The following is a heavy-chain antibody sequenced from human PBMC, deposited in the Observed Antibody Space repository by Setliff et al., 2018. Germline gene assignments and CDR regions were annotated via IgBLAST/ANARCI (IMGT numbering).Heavy chain of an antibody. Sequence: GGSLRLSCAASGFTFSSYNMDWVRQAPGKGLEWVSYINSRSSTIFYADSVKGRFTISRDNAKNSLYLQMNGLRAEDTAVYYCTSASGRYRLCYYYHYMGVSGKGTTVTVSS. CDR1: GFTFSSYN. J-gene: IGHJ6*03. CDR2: INSRSSTI. V-gene: IGHV3-48*01. CDR3: TSASGRYRLCYYYHYMGV. D-gene: IGHD1-26*01.